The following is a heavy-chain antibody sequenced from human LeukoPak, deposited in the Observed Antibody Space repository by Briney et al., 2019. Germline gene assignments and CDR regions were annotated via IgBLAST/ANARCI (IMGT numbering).Heavy chain of an antibody. CDR1: GGSFSGYY. J-gene: IGHJ5*02. D-gene: IGHD3-3*01. V-gene: IGHV4-34*01. CDR3: ARGVFGASDYDFWSGEFDP. CDR2: INHSGST. Sequence: SETLSLTCAVYGGSFSGYYWSWIRQPPGKGLEWIGEINHSGSTNYNPSLKSRVTISVDRSKNQFSLKLSSVTAADTAVYYCARGVFGASDYDFWSGEFDPWGQGTLVTVSS.